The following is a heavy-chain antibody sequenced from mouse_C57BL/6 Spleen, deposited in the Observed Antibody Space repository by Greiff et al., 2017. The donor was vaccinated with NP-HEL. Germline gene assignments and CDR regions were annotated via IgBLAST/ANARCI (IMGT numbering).Heavy chain of an antibody. V-gene: IGHV5-17*01. CDR2: ISSGSSTI. D-gene: IGHD2-4*01. CDR3: ARRSYYDYAEYFDV. CDR1: GFTFSDYG. Sequence: EVKLMESGGGLVKPGGSLKLSCAASGFTFSDYGMHWVRQAPEKGLEWVAYISSGSSTIYYADTVKGRFTISRDNAKNTLFLQMTSLRSEDTAMYYCARRSYYDYAEYFDVWGTGTTVTVSS. J-gene: IGHJ1*03.